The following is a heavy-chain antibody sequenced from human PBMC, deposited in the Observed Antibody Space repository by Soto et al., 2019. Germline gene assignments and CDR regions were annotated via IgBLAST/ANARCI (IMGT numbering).Heavy chain of an antibody. CDR2: ILHDETP. D-gene: IGHD3-10*01. J-gene: IGHJ4*02. V-gene: IGHV3-23*01. CDR1: GFMFSTYA. CDR3: AKDLFPTSGQRFFFES. Sequence: GGSLRLSCAASGFMFSTYAMTWVRQAPGRGLEWVLTILHDETPFYTDSVKGRFTISRDNVRGTLYLQMNGLRVEDAALYYCAKDLFPTSGQRFFFESWGQGTLVTVSS.